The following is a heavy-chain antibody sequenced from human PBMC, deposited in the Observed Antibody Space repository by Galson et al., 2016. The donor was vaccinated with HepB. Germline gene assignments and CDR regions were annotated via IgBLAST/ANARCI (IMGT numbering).Heavy chain of an antibody. CDR3: ATGLTTFEH. CDR1: GFIFTTYA. J-gene: IGHJ4*02. D-gene: IGHD4-11*01. Sequence: SLRLSCAPSGFIFTTYAMNWVRQAPGKGLEWISYIDNSGGAIYYTDSVRGRLTISRDNAKNSLYLQMNSLRDEDTAVYYCATGLTTFEHWGQGTLVTVSS. CDR2: IDNSGGAI. V-gene: IGHV3-48*02.